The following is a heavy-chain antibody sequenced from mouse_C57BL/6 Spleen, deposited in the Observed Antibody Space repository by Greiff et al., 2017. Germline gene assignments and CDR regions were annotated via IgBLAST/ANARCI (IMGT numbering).Heavy chain of an antibody. J-gene: IGHJ2*01. Sequence: EVQVVESGAELVRPGASVKLSCTASGFNIKDDYMHWVKQRPEQGLEWIGWIDPENGDTEYASKFQGKATITADTSSNTAYLQLSSLTSEDTAVYYCTTAISIDYWGQGTTRTVSS. CDR2: IDPENGDT. CDR3: TTAISIDY. V-gene: IGHV14-4*01. CDR1: GFNIKDDY.